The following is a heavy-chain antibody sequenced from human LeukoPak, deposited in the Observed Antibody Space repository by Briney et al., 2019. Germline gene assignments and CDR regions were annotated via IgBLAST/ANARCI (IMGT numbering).Heavy chain of an antibody. J-gene: IGHJ4*02. CDR3: ATALQGNYFDS. Sequence: GGALKISRKGSGYSFTSYWIGWVRQMPGKGLEWMGIIYPGDSATRSSPSFEGQVTITAAKSISTAYLQSSSLKASDTAMYYGATALQGNYFDSWGQGTLVTVSS. D-gene: IGHD3-10*01. CDR2: IYPGDSAT. V-gene: IGHV5-51*01. CDR1: GYSFTSYW.